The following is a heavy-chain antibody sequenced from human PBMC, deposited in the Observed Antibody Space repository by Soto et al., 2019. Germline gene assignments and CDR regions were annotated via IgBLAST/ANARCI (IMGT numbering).Heavy chain of an antibody. Sequence: PGGSLRLSCAASGFTFSSYGMHWVRQAPGKGLEWVAVISYDGSNKYYADSVKGRFTISRDNSKNTLYLQMNSLRAEDTAVYYCAKDGKSDYDFWSGYPLTDMDAWGKGTTVTVSS. D-gene: IGHD3-3*01. CDR1: GFTFSSYG. CDR2: ISYDGSNK. CDR3: AKDGKSDYDFWSGYPLTDMDA. J-gene: IGHJ6*03. V-gene: IGHV3-30*18.